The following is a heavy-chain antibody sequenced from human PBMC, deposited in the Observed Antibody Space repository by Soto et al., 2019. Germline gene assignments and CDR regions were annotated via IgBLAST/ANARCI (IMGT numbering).Heavy chain of an antibody. J-gene: IGHJ4*02. Sequence: PSQTLSLTCAISGDSVSSNSAAWNWIRQSPSRGLEWLGRTYYRSKWYNDYAVSVKSRITINPDTSKNQFSLQLNSVTPEDTAVYYCAREVRFIAVAGTGGYYFDYWGQGTLVTVPQ. V-gene: IGHV6-1*01. CDR1: GDSVSSNSAA. CDR3: AREVRFIAVAGTGGYYFDY. CDR2: TYYRSKWYN. D-gene: IGHD6-19*01.